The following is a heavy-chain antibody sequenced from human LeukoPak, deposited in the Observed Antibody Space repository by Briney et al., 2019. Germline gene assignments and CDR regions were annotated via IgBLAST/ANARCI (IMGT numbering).Heavy chain of an antibody. Sequence: GGSLRLSCAASGFTFSSYSMNWVRQAPGKGLEWVSFISSSSSTIYYADSVKGRFTISRDNAKNSLYLQMNSLRAEDTAMYYCARDSAGNDYWGQGTLVTVSS. CDR1: GFTFSSYS. V-gene: IGHV3-48*04. CDR3: ARDSAGNDY. CDR2: ISSSSSTI. J-gene: IGHJ4*02. D-gene: IGHD6-13*01.